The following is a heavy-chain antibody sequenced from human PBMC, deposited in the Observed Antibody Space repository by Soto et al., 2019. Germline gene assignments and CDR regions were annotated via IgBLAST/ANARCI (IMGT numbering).Heavy chain of an antibody. D-gene: IGHD4-17*01. CDR1: GFIFSTYA. CDR3: AHPRGYGVFDAVDI. V-gene: IGHV3-23*01. J-gene: IGHJ3*02. CDR2: ISSSGSST. Sequence: GGSLRLSCAASGFIFSTYAMNWVRQAPGKGLEWVSAISSSGSSTFYAESVRGRFTISRDNSINTLYLQMSSLRTEDTAVYYCAHPRGYGVFDAVDIWGQGTMVTVSS.